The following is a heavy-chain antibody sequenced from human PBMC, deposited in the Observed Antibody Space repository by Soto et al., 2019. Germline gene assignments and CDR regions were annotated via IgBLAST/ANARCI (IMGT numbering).Heavy chain of an antibody. CDR3: ASSRMAGYHSLGY. D-gene: IGHD6-19*01. Sequence: SETLSLTCTVSGGSISSGGYYWSWIRQHPGKGLEWIGYIYYSGSTYYNPSLKSRVTISVDTSKNQFSLKLSSVTAADTAVYYCASSRMAGYHSLGYWGQGTLVTVSS. CDR1: GGSISSGGYY. J-gene: IGHJ4*02. CDR2: IYYSGST. V-gene: IGHV4-31*03.